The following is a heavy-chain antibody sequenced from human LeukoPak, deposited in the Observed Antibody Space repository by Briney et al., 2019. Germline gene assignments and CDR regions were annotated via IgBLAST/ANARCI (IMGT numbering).Heavy chain of an antibody. CDR3: ARVRISGTKGDY. CDR1: SGSFSGYY. J-gene: IGHJ4*02. CDR2: INHSGST. V-gene: IGHV4-34*01. D-gene: IGHD1-14*01. Sequence: SETLSLTCAVYSGSFSGYYWSWIRQPPGKGLEWIGEINHSGSTNYNPSLKSRVTISVDTSKNQFSLKLSSVTAADTAVYYCARVRISGTKGDYWGQGTLVTVSS.